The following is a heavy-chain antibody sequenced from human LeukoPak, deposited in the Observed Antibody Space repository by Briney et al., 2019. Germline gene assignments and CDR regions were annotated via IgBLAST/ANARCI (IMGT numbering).Heavy chain of an antibody. D-gene: IGHD5-12*01. J-gene: IGHJ4*02. V-gene: IGHV4-39*07. CDR2: INHSGST. CDR3: ASGYIGYPVEY. CDR1: GGSIRSSSYY. Sequence: PSETLSLTCTVSGGSIRSSSYYWGWIRQPPGKGLEWIGEINHSGSTNYTPSLKSRVTISIDTSKNQFSLKLSSVTAADTAVYYCASGYIGYPVEYWGQGTLVTVSS.